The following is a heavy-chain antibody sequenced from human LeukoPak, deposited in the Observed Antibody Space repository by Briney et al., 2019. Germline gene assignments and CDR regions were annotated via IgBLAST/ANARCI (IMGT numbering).Heavy chain of an antibody. D-gene: IGHD2-2*01. CDR2: LWYYGSNK. CDR1: GFTFTSYG. V-gene: IGHV3-33*01. Sequence: GGSLRLSCAASGFTFTSYGVPGVRQSRGEGLECVEVLWYYGSNKCSADSGKARFTIPKDNSQEMPYLQMNSLRAEDTAVYYCARDDSSTITLGYWGQGTLVTVSS. CDR3: ARDDSSTITLGY. J-gene: IGHJ4*02.